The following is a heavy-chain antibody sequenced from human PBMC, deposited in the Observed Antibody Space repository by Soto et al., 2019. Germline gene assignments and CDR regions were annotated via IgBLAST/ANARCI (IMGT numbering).Heavy chain of an antibody. D-gene: IGHD6-19*01. V-gene: IGHV3-23*01. Sequence: SGFTFSSYAMSWVRQAPGKGLEWVSAISGSGGSTYYADSVKGRYTISRDNSKNTLYLQMNSLRAEDTAVYYCAKDKAVAGTEYFQHWGQGTLVTVSS. CDR2: ISGSGGST. CDR3: AKDKAVAGTEYFQH. J-gene: IGHJ1*01. CDR1: GFTFSSYA.